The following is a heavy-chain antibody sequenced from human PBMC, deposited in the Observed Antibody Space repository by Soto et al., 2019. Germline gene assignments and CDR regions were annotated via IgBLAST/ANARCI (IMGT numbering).Heavy chain of an antibody. CDR3: ALARPFNSRRFDP. V-gene: IGHV4-34*01. Sequence: SETLSLTCAFSGVSFSGFYWTWIRQPPGKGLEWIGDINQFGATNYNPSLKSRVTISVESSKNQFSLELTSVTPADTAVYFCALARPFNSRRFDPWGQGTLVTVSS. D-gene: IGHD3-3*02. CDR1: GVSFSGFY. CDR2: INQFGAT. J-gene: IGHJ5*02.